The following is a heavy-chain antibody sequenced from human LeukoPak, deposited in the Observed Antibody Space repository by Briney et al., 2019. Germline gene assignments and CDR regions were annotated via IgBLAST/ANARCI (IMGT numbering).Heavy chain of an antibody. V-gene: IGHV1-46*01. J-gene: IGHJ4*02. Sequence: ASVKVSCKASGYSFTSHYIHWVRQAPGQGLEWTGIINPSRGSTSYAQKFQGRVTVTRDTSTSAVYMDLSSLGSEDTAVYYCARGYSSGFGNWGQGTLVTVSS. D-gene: IGHD6-19*01. CDR1: GYSFTSHY. CDR2: INPSRGST. CDR3: ARGYSSGFGN.